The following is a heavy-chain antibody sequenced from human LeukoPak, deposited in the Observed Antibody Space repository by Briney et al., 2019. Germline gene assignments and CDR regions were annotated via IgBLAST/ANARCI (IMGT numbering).Heavy chain of an antibody. V-gene: IGHV1-8*01. CDR3: ARGPLYQGPPYYYGMDV. Sequence: ASVTVSCKASGYTFTSYDINWVRQATGQGLEWMGWMNPNSGNTGYAQKFQGRVTMTRNTSISTAYMELSSLRSEDTAVYYCARGPLYQGPPYYYGMDVWGQGTTVTVSS. CDR2: MNPNSGNT. CDR1: GYTFTSYD. J-gene: IGHJ6*02. D-gene: IGHD2-2*01.